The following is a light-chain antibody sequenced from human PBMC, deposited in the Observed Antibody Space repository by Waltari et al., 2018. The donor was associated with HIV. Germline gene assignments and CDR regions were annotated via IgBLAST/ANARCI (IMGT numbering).Light chain of an antibody. CDR2: EVN. CDR3: SSYTSSSTMV. J-gene: IGLJ2*01. V-gene: IGLV2-14*01. CDR1: TSYVGGYNY. Sequence: QSALTQPASVSGSPGQSITISSTGTTSYVGGYNYVPWFQQHPGKAPKLIIYEVNNRPSGVSNRFSGSKAGNTASLTISGLQAEDEADYYCSSYTSSSTMVFGGGTKLTVL.